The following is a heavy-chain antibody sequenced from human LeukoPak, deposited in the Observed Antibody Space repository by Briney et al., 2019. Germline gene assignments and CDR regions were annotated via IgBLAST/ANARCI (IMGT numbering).Heavy chain of an antibody. CDR2: IWYDGSNK. Sequence: GGSLRLSCAASGFTFSSYGMHWVRQAPGKGLEGVAVIWYDGSNKYYADSVKGRFTISRDNSKNTLYLQMNSLRAEDTAVYYCAKVKYSYGSGIVDYWGQGTLVTVSS. V-gene: IGHV3-33*06. CDR3: AKVKYSYGSGIVDY. D-gene: IGHD5-18*01. CDR1: GFTFSSYG. J-gene: IGHJ4*02.